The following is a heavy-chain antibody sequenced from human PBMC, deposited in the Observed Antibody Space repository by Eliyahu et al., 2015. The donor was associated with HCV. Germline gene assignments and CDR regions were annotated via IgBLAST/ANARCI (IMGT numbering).Heavy chain of an antibody. Sequence: QVQLQESGPGLVKPSETLSLTCXVXXXSITTXYWSWIRQPPGKGLEWIGXIHYSGSTNHNPSPKXRVTISLDTSKNQFSLKLTSVTAADTAVYYCASGGGGIAVAGTGGWFDPWGQGTLVTVSS. CDR2: IHYSGST. CDR1: XXSITTXY. D-gene: IGHD6-19*01. V-gene: IGHV4-59*01. J-gene: IGHJ5*02. CDR3: ASGGGGIAVAGTGGWFDP.